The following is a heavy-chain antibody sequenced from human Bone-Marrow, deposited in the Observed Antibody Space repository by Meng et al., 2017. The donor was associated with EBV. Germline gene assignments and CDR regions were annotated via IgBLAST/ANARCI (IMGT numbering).Heavy chain of an antibody. J-gene: IGHJ4*02. V-gene: IGHV3-23*01. D-gene: IGHD5-12*01. Sequence: EVQLLEDGGGLVQAGGSRRLSCAVSGVTFSSYAMTWVRQAPGKGLEWVSTISGSGGTTWYADSVQGRFTISRDNSKNTLYVQMNRLRAEDTALYYCAKVRYSDYDSIDYWGQGTLVTVSS. CDR1: GVTFSSYA. CDR2: ISGSGGTT. CDR3: AKVRYSDYDSIDY.